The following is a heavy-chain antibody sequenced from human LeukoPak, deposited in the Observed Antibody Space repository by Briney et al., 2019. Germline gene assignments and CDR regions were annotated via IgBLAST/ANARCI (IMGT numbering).Heavy chain of an antibody. V-gene: IGHV3-30*02. CDR2: IRYDGSNK. Sequence: PGGSLRLSCAASGFTFSSYGMHWVRQAPGKGLEWVAFIRYDGSNKYYADSVKGRFTISRDNAKNTLYLQMNSLRAEDTAVYYCAREGYYYGSGSYHLDYWGQGTLVTVSS. D-gene: IGHD3-10*01. CDR1: GFTFSSYG. J-gene: IGHJ4*02. CDR3: AREGYYYGSGSYHLDY.